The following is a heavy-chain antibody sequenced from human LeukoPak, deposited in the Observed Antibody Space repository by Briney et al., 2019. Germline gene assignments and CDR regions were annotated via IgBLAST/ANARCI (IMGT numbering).Heavy chain of an antibody. Sequence: SETLSLTCAVYGGSFSCYYWSWIRQPPGKGLEWIGEINRSGSTNYNPSLKSRVTISVDTSKNQFSLKLSSVTAADTAVYYCARGDSVFGYGTFDYWGQGTLVTVSS. J-gene: IGHJ4*02. CDR1: GGSFSCYY. CDR3: ARGDSVFGYGTFDY. V-gene: IGHV4-34*01. CDR2: INRSGST. D-gene: IGHD5-18*01.